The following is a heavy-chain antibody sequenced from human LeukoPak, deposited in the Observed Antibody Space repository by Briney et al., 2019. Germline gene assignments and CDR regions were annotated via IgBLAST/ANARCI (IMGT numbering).Heavy chain of an antibody. J-gene: IGHJ3*02. Sequence: GGSLRLSCAASGFTLSSYSMNWVRQAPGKGLEWVSYISSSSSTIYYADSVKGRFTISRDNAKNSLYLQMNSLRAEDTAVYYCARDGYNLLGAFDIWGQGTMVTVSS. V-gene: IGHV3-48*04. D-gene: IGHD5-24*01. CDR2: ISSSSSTI. CDR1: GFTLSSYS. CDR3: ARDGYNLLGAFDI.